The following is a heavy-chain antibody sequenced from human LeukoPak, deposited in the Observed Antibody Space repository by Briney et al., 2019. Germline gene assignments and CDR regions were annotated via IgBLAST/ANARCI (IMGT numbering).Heavy chain of an antibody. CDR3: SRGLRFPDL. J-gene: IGHJ6*04. CDR2: IRTKTYAEAT. Sequence: LGRSLRLSCTVSGDTFGDYAVTCFRQAPGKGLEWVGFIRTKTYAEATEYAVSVKGRFTFSRDDSNSIAHLQLNSLKTEDTAVYYCSRGLRFPDLWAKGTTVTVSS. D-gene: IGHD3-3*01. CDR1: GDTFGDYA. V-gene: IGHV3-49*03.